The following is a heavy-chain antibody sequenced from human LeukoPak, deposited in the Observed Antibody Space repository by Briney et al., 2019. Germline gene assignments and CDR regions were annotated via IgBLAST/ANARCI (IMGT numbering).Heavy chain of an antibody. CDR2: IYHSGST. Sequence: PSQTLSLTCTVSGGSISSGGYYWSWIRQPPGKGLEWIGYIYHSGSTYYNPSLKSRVTISVDRSKNQFSLKLSSVTAADTAVYYCARVYGGNGRWFDPWGQGTLVTVSS. V-gene: IGHV4-30-2*01. CDR1: GGSISSGGYY. CDR3: ARVYGGNGRWFDP. J-gene: IGHJ5*02. D-gene: IGHD4-23*01.